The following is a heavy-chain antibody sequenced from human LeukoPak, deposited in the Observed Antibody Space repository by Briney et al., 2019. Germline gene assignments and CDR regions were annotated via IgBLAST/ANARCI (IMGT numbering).Heavy chain of an antibody. CDR3: ARSSYDYVWGNYRYKDGYFDY. CDR2: IYSGGST. D-gene: IGHD3-16*02. J-gene: IGHJ4*02. V-gene: IGHV3-66*01. Sequence: PGGSLRLSCAASGFTVSSNYMSWVRQAPGKGLEWVSVIYSGGSTYYADSVKDRFTISGDNSKNTLYLQMNSLTAEDTAVYYCARSSYDYVWGNYRYKDGYFDYWGQGTLVTVSS. CDR1: GFTVSSNY.